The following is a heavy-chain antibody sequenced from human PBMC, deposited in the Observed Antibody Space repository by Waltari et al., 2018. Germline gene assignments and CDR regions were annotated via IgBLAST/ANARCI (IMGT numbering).Heavy chain of an antibody. Sequence: EVQLVESGGGLIQPGGSLRLSCAASGFTVSSNYMSWVRQAPGKGLEWVSVVYSGGSTYYADSVKGRFTISRDNSKNTLYLQMNSLRAEDTAVYYCASFRTHQPIDYWGQGTLVTVSS. V-gene: IGHV3-53*01. D-gene: IGHD2-2*01. CDR2: VYSGGST. CDR3: ASFRTHQPIDY. CDR1: GFTVSSNY. J-gene: IGHJ4*02.